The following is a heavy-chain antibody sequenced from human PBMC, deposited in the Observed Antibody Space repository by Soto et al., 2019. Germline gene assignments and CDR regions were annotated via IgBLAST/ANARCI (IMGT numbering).Heavy chain of an antibody. CDR2: INHSGST. CDR3: ARGWGRIFDY. Sequence: QVQLQQWGAGLLKPSETLSLTCAVYGGSFSGYSWNWIRQPPGKGLEWIGEINHSGSTNYNPPLKSRVTLSVDTSKNQFSLKLSSVTAADTAVYYCARGWGRIFDYWGQGTLVTVSS. CDR1: GGSFSGYS. J-gene: IGHJ4*02. D-gene: IGHD7-27*01. V-gene: IGHV4-34*01.